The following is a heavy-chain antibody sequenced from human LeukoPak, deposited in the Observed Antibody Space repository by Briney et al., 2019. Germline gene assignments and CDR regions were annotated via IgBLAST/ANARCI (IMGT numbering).Heavy chain of an antibody. D-gene: IGHD6-6*01. Sequence: PSETLSLTCTVSGDSISSGDYYWSWIRQPAGKGLEWIGRISSSGSTNYNPSLRSRVTISVDTSKNQFSLKLSSVTAADTAVYYCARKGRARPKRYYYYYYMDVWGKGTTVTVSS. J-gene: IGHJ6*03. V-gene: IGHV4-61*02. CDR3: ARKGRARPKRYYYYYYMDV. CDR1: GDSISSGDYY. CDR2: ISSSGST.